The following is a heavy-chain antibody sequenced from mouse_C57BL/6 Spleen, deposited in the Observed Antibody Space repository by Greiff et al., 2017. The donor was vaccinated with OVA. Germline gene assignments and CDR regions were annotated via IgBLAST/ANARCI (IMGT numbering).Heavy chain of an antibody. CDR3: ARQGGYYYQGYFDV. CDR1: GFTFSDYG. Sequence: DVKLVESGGGLVKPGGSLKLSCAASGFTFSDYGMHWVRQAPEKGLEWVAYISSGSSTIYYADTVKGRFTISRDNAKNTLFLQMTSLRSEDTAMYYWARQGGYYYQGYFDVWGTGTTVTVSS. D-gene: IGHD1-1*01. V-gene: IGHV5-17*01. CDR2: ISSGSSTI. J-gene: IGHJ1*03.